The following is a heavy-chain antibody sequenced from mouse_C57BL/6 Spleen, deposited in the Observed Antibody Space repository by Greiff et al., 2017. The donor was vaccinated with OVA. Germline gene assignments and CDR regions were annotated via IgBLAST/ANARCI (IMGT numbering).Heavy chain of an antibody. Sequence: VQLQQSGPELVKPGASVKISCKVSGYAFSSSWMNWVKQRPGKGLEWIGRIYPGDGDTNYNGKFKGKATLTADKSSSTAYMQLSSLTSEDSAVYFCARVGYGAYYFDYWGQGTTLTVSS. CDR1: GYAFSSSW. D-gene: IGHD2-2*01. V-gene: IGHV1-82*01. J-gene: IGHJ2*01. CDR3: ARVGYGAYYFDY. CDR2: IYPGDGDT.